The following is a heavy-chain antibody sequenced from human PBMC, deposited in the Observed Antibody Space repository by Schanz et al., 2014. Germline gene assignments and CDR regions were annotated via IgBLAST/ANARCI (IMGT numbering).Heavy chain of an antibody. Sequence: EGQLAESGGGLVQPGGSLRLSCAVSGFTVSSNHMSWVRQAPGKGLEWVSGISGSGGSTYYADSVKGRFTISRDSGQNSLYLQMNSLRAGDTAVYYCARGTDWNLHYWGQGALVTVSS. V-gene: IGHV3-23*04. CDR3: ARGTDWNLHY. D-gene: IGHD1-1*01. J-gene: IGHJ4*02. CDR2: SGSGGST. CDR1: GFTVSSNH.